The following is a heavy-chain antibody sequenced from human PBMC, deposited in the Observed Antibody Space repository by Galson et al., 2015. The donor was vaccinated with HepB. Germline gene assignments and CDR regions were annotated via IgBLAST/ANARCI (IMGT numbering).Heavy chain of an antibody. CDR1: GGSISSSNW. V-gene: IGHV4-4*02. CDR3: ASASGSNDAFDI. Sequence: ETLSLTCAVSGGSISSSNWWSWVRQPPGKGLEWIGEIYHSGSTNYNPSLKSRVTISVDKSKNQFSLKLSSVTAADTAVYYCASASGSNDAFDIWGQGTMVTVSS. J-gene: IGHJ3*02. D-gene: IGHD1-26*01. CDR2: IYHSGST.